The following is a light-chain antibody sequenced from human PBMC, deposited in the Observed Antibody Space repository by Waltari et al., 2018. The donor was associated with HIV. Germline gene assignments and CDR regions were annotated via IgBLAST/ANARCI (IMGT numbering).Light chain of an antibody. CDR3: CSYAGSYGVV. CDR2: DVS. CDR1: SSDVGGYNY. V-gene: IGLV2-11*01. J-gene: IGLJ2*01. Sequence: QSALTQPRSVSGSPGQSVTISCTGTSSDVGGYNYVPRYQQHPGKAPTLMIYDVSKRPSGVPDRFSGSKSGNTASLTISGLQAEDEADYYCCSYAGSYGVVFGGGTKLTIL.